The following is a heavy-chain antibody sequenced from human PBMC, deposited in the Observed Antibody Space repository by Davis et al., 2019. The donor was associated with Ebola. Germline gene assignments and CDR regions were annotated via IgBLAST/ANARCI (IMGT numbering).Heavy chain of an antibody. D-gene: IGHD3-10*01. CDR3: ARQESLYGWIDH. Sequence: GESLKISCKGSGYNFGYHWIGWVRQMPGKGLEWMGLIYPADSDTRYRPTFQGQVTISVDKSISTAYLQWSSLKASDTATYYCARQESLYGWIDHWGQGTLVTVSS. J-gene: IGHJ4*02. CDR1: GYNFGYHW. CDR2: IYPADSDT. V-gene: IGHV5-51*01.